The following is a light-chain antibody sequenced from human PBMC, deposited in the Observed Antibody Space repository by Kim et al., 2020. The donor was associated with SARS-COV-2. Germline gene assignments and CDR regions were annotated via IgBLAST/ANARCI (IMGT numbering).Light chain of an antibody. CDR1: QSIRIY. V-gene: IGKV1-5*03. Sequence: DIQMTQSPSTLSTSVGDRVTITCRASQSIRIYLAWYQQKPGKAPKLLIYRASRLETGVPSRFSGSGSGTEFTLTISSLQPDDSAIYYCQHYDAYPLTFGEGTKVDIK. CDR2: RAS. J-gene: IGKJ4*01. CDR3: QHYDAYPLT.